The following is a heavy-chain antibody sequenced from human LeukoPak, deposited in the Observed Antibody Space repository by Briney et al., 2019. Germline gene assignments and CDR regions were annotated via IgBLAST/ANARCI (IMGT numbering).Heavy chain of an antibody. CDR1: GGTFSSYA. J-gene: IGHJ6*02. D-gene: IGHD3-3*01. CDR2: INPSGGST. CDR3: ARVREGPLFGVANVGMDA. Sequence: GASVKVSCKASGGTFSSYAISWVRQAPGQGLEWMGIINPSGGSTSYAQKFQGRITMTRDTSTSTVYMELSSLRSEDTAVYYCARVREGPLFGVANVGMDAWGQGTTVTVSS. V-gene: IGHV1-46*01.